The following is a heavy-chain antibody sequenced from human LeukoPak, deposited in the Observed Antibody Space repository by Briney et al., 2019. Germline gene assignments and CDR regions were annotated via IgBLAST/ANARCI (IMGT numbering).Heavy chain of an antibody. CDR1: GFTFSSYG. CDR3: AKERASITIFGVATPGY. J-gene: IGHJ4*02. V-gene: IGHV3-30*02. D-gene: IGHD3-3*01. CDR2: IRYDGSNK. Sequence: GGSLRLSCAASGFTFSSYGMHWVRQAPGKGLEWVAFIRYDGSNKYYADSVKGRFTISRDNSKNTLYLQMNSLRAEDTAVYYCAKERASITIFGVATPGYWGQGTLVTVSS.